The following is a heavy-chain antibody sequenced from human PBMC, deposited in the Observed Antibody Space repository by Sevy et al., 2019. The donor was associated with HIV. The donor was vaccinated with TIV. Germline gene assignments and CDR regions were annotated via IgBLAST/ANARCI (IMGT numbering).Heavy chain of an antibody. CDR1: GGSVSSGSSY. Sequence: SEILSLTCTVSGGSVSSGSSYWSWIRQPPGKGLQWIAYIYYSGSTNYNPSLKSRVTISVDTSKIQFSLKLTSVTAADTAVYYCARSRSSMEGSYYFDYWGQGTLITVSS. J-gene: IGHJ4*02. CDR3: ARSRSSMEGSYYFDY. V-gene: IGHV4-61*01. D-gene: IGHD6-13*01. CDR2: IYYSGST.